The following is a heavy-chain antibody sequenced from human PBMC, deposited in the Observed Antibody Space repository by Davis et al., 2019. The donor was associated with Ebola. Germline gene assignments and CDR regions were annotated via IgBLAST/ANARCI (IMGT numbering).Heavy chain of an antibody. Sequence: PGGSLRLSCAASGFTFGDYYMSWIRQAPGKGLEWVSSIDGRDINIYYGDSVKGRFTISRDNAKSSLYLQMNSLRAEDTAIYYCAREEAVAGSFDSWGQGTLVTVSS. V-gene: IGHV3-11*01. CDR1: GFTFGDYY. CDR2: IDGRDINI. CDR3: AREEAVAGSFDS. D-gene: IGHD6-19*01. J-gene: IGHJ4*02.